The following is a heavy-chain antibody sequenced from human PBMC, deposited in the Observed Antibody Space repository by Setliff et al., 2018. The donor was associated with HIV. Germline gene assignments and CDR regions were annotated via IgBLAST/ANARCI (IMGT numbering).Heavy chain of an antibody. CDR3: AGYCGGGSCASI. V-gene: IGHV4-59*11. Sequence: SETLSLTCTVSGGSISSHYWSWIRQSPKTGLEWIGYIYASGVTSYNPSLKSRVTISIDTSKNQFSLKLNSVTTADTAMYYCAGYCGGGSCASIWGQGTMVTVSS. J-gene: IGHJ3*02. CDR2: IYASGVT. CDR1: GGSISSHY. D-gene: IGHD2-15*01.